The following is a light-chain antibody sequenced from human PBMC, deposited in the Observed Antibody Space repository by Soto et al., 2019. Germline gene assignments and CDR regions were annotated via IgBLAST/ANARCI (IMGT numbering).Light chain of an antibody. Sequence: EIVLTQSPVTLSFSPGERATLSCRASQSVSSYLAWYQQKPGQAPRLLIYDASNRATGIPARFSGSGSGTDFTLTISSLEPEDFAVYDCQQRSNWPPGYTIGQGTKLEIK. CDR1: QSVSSY. CDR2: DAS. V-gene: IGKV3-11*01. J-gene: IGKJ2*01. CDR3: QQRSNWPPGYT.